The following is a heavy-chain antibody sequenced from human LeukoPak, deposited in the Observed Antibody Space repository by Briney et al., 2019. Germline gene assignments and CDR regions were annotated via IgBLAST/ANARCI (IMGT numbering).Heavy chain of an antibody. CDR3: AKSGRYCSSTSCYGWYFDL. CDR1: GFTFSSYA. J-gene: IGHJ2*01. V-gene: IGHV3-23*01. CDR2: ISGSGGST. D-gene: IGHD2-2*01. Sequence: GGSLRLSYAASGFTFSSYAMSWVRQAPGKGLEWVSAISGSGGSTYYADSVKGRFTISRDNSKNTLYLQMNSLRAEDTAVYYCAKSGRYCSSTSCYGWYFDLWGRGTLVTVSS.